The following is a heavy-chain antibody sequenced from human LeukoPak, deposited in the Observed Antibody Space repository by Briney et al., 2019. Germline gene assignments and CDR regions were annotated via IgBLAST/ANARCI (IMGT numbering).Heavy chain of an antibody. Sequence: VASVKVSCKASGGTFSSYAISWVRQAPGQGLEWMGGIIPIFGTANYAQKFQGRVTITADESTSTAYMELSSLRSEDTAVYYCARGKDGFNFDYWGQGTLVTVSS. J-gene: IGHJ4*02. CDR2: IIPIFGTA. D-gene: IGHD2-15*01. CDR1: GGTFSSYA. V-gene: IGHV1-69*13. CDR3: ARGKDGFNFDY.